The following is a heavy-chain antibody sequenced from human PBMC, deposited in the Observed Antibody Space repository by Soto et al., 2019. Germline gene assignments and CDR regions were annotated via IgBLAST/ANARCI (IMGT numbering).Heavy chain of an antibody. CDR1: GFTFSNYA. D-gene: IGHD2-2*01. CDR2: ISGSGGST. V-gene: IGHV3-23*01. Sequence: EVQLLESGGGLVQPGGSLRLSCAVSGFTFSNYAMNWVRQPPGKGLERVSAISGSGGSTYYADSVKGRFTISRDNSKNTLYLQMSSLRAEDTAVYYCAKSNLYCSSNRCYVFDYWGQGTLVTVSS. J-gene: IGHJ4*02. CDR3: AKSNLYCSSNRCYVFDY.